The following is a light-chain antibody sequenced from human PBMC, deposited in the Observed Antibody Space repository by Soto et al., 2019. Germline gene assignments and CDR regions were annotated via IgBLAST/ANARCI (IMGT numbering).Light chain of an antibody. V-gene: IGLV2-11*01. CDR3: CSYTGAYVA. Sequence: QSVLTQPRSVSGSPGQSVTISCTGISSDVGDYNYVSWYQQHPGKAPKLILYDVDKWPSGVPDRFSGSKSGSTASLIISGLQSEDEADYYCCSYTGAYVALGGGTKVTVL. J-gene: IGLJ2*01. CDR1: SSDVGDYNY. CDR2: DVD.